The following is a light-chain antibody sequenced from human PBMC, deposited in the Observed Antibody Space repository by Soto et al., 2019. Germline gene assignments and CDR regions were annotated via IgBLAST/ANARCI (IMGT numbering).Light chain of an antibody. V-gene: IGKV3D-15*01. CDR1: QSVSSN. Sequence: EMVMTQSPATLSVSPGERATLSCRASQSVSSNLAWYQQKPGQAPRLLIFGASYRATGIPARFSGSGSGTDFTLTISSLEPEDFAVYYCQQYGSSPRTFGQGTKVDIK. J-gene: IGKJ1*01. CDR3: QQYGSSPRT. CDR2: GAS.